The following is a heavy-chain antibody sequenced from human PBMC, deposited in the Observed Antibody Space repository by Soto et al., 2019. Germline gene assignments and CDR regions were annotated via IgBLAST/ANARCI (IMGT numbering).Heavy chain of an antibody. Sequence: EVQLLESGGDLVQPGVSRRLSCAASGFTFNNYAMSWVRQAPGKWLEWVSAISSSGYSTYYADSVKGRFTISRDNSKNTVYLQMNNLRAEDTAVYYCAKGSVVVAAKFDSWGQGTLVTVSS. CDR3: AKGSVVVAAKFDS. J-gene: IGHJ4*02. CDR2: ISSSGYST. V-gene: IGHV3-23*01. CDR1: GFTFNNYA. D-gene: IGHD2-21*02.